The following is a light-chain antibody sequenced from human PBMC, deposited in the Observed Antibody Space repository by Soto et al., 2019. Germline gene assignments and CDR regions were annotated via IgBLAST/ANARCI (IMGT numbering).Light chain of an antibody. J-gene: IGKJ5*01. Sequence: DIQMTQAPSSLSASVGDRVTITCRASQDISNYLNWYQQKLGKAPKLLIYDASNLETGVPSRFSGSGSGTDFTFTISSLQPEGIATYNCQQYSHLITFGQGTRLEIK. CDR3: QQYSHLIT. CDR2: DAS. V-gene: IGKV1-33*01. CDR1: QDISNY.